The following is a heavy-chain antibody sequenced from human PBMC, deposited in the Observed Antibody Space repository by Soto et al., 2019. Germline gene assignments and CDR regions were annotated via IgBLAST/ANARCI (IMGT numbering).Heavy chain of an antibody. Sequence: QVQLQMSGPGLVKPSGTLSLTCTVSGVSMHDNWWSWVRQSPDKGLEWIGEIYSAGATNYNPPFKSRAAISIDTSKKEFSLKLFSVTAADTALYYCTRHIPLSRGFDFWDQGTLVTVSS. CDR3: TRHIPLSRGFDF. V-gene: IGHV4-4*02. D-gene: IGHD2-2*02. CDR1: GVSMHDNW. CDR2: IYSAGAT. J-gene: IGHJ4*02.